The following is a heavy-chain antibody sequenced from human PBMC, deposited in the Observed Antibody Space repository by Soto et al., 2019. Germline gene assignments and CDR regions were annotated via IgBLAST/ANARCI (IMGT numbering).Heavy chain of an antibody. D-gene: IGHD6-6*01. CDR2: ISGSGGST. CDR3: AKSGSSLTDYYYYGMDV. J-gene: IGHJ6*02. V-gene: IGHV3-23*01. Sequence: PGGSLRLSCAASGFTFSSYAMSWVRQAPGKGLEWVSAISGSGGSTYYADSVKGRFTISRDNSKNTLYLQMNSLRAEDTAVYYCAKSGSSLTDYYYYGMDVWGQGTTVTVSS. CDR1: GFTFSSYA.